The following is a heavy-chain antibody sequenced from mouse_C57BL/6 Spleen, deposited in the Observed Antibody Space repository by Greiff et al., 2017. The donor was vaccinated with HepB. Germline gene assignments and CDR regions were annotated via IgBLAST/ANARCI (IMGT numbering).Heavy chain of an antibody. CDR1: GYTFTSYW. CDR2: IDPSDSYT. D-gene: IGHD1-1*01. J-gene: IGHJ2*01. CDR3: TRLFYYGSSSDY. Sequence: QVHVKQPGAELVKPGASVKLSCKASGYTFTSYWMQWVKQRPGQGLEWIGEIDPSDSYTNYNQKFKGKATLTVDTSSSTAYMQLSSLTSEDSAVYYCTRLFYYGSSSDYWGQGTTLTVSS. V-gene: IGHV1-50*01.